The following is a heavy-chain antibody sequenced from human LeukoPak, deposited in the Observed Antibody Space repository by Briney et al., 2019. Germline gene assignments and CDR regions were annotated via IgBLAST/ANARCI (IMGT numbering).Heavy chain of an antibody. CDR3: ARGAELYDYVWGSYRYFDY. J-gene: IGHJ4*02. CDR1: GGSFSGYY. CDR2: INHSGST. V-gene: IGHV4-34*01. D-gene: IGHD3-16*02. Sequence: SETLSLTCAVYGGSFSGYYWSWIRQPPGKGLEWIGEINHSGSTNYNPSLKSRVTISVDTSKNQFSLKLSSVTAADTAVYYCARGAELYDYVWGSYRYFDYWGQGTLVTVSS.